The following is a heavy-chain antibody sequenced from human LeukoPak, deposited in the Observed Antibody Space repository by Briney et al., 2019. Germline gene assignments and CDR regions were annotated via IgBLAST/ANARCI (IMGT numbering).Heavy chain of an antibody. CDR1: GYTFTGYY. J-gene: IGHJ4*02. Sequence: ASVKVSCKASGYTFTGYYMHWVRQAPGQGLEWMGRINPNSGGTNYAQKFQGRVTMTEDTSTDTAYMELSSLRSEDTAVYYCATDTPKYYYGSGSYHSYWGQGTLVTVSS. V-gene: IGHV1-2*06. CDR2: INPNSGGT. CDR3: ATDTPKYYYGSGSYHSY. D-gene: IGHD3-10*01.